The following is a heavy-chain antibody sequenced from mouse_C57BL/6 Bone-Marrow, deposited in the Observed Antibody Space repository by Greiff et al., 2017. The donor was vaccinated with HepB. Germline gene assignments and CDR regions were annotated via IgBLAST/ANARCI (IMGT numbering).Heavy chain of an antibody. D-gene: IGHD1-1*01. Sequence: QVQLQQPGAELVKPGASVKLSCKASGYTFTSYWMHWVKQRPGQGLEWIGMIHPNSGSTNYNEKFKSKATLTVDKSSSTAYMQLSSLTSEDSAVYYCARGTTVVARAMDYWGQGTSVTVSS. V-gene: IGHV1-64*01. CDR3: ARGTTVVARAMDY. CDR1: GYTFTSYW. CDR2: IHPNSGST. J-gene: IGHJ4*01.